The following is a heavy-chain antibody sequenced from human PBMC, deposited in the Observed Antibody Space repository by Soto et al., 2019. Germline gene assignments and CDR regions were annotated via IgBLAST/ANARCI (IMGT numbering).Heavy chain of an antibody. CDR2: IYYSGST. V-gene: IGHV4-39*01. D-gene: IGHD4-17*01. CDR1: GGSISRSSYY. CDR3: ARHDYGGFGL. Sequence: QLQLQESGPGLVKPSETLSLTCTVSGGSISRSSYYWGWIRQPPGKGLEWIGSIYYSGSTYYNPCLKSRVTISVDTSRTQFSLRLSSVPAADTAVYYCARHDYGGFGLWGQGTLVTVSS. J-gene: IGHJ4*02.